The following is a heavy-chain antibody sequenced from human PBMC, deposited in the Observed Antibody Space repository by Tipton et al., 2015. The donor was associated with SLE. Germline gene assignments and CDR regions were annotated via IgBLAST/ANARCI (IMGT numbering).Heavy chain of an antibody. V-gene: IGHV3-48*01. CDR3: ARVVPARYYGMDV. Sequence: SLRLSCAASGFPFRSYSMNWVRQAPGKGLAWVSYLSSSSSTIYSADSVKGRFTISRDNSKNTLYLQMNSLRAEDTAVYYCARVVPARYYGMDVWGQGTTVTVSS. D-gene: IGHD2-2*01. CDR2: LSSSSSTI. CDR1: GFPFRSYS. J-gene: IGHJ6*02.